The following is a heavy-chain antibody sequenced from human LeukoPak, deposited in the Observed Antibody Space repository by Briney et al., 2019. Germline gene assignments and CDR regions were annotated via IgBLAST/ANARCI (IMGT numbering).Heavy chain of an antibody. CDR1: GFTFSIYS. V-gene: IGHV3-21*01. Sequence: GGSLRLSCAASGFTFSIYSMNWVRQARGKGLEGVSSISSSSSYIYYADSVKGRFIISRDNAKNSLYLQMNRLRAEDTAVYYCARDRWHSSGWYTGEFDYWGQGTLVTVSS. CDR2: ISSSSSYI. CDR3: ARDRWHSSGWYTGEFDY. J-gene: IGHJ4*02. D-gene: IGHD6-19*01.